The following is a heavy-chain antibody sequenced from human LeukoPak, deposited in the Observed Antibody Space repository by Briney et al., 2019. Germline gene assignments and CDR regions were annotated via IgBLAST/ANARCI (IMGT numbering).Heavy chain of an antibody. Sequence: PGGSLRLSCAASGFIFSNYGMHWVRQTPGKGQEWVAFIRYDGSNKYYADSVKGRFTISRDNSKNTLYLQMNSLRAEDTAVYYCAREIESRVVVAATHAFDIWGQGTMVTVSS. CDR2: IRYDGSNK. V-gene: IGHV3-30*02. CDR3: AREIESRVVVAATHAFDI. J-gene: IGHJ3*02. D-gene: IGHD2-15*01. CDR1: GFIFSNYG.